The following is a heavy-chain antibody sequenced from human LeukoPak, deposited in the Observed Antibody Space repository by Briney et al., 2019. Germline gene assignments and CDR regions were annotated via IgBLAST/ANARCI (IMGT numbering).Heavy chain of an antibody. Sequence: SETLSLTCTVSGGSISSSSYYWGWIRQPPGKGLEWIGSIYYSGSTYYNPSLKSRITISVDTSKSQFSLKLSSVTAADTAVYYCARDKREPRYAFDIWGQGTMVTVSS. J-gene: IGHJ3*02. CDR2: IYYSGST. V-gene: IGHV4-39*07. CDR3: ARDKREPRYAFDI. CDR1: GGSISSSSYY. D-gene: IGHD1-26*01.